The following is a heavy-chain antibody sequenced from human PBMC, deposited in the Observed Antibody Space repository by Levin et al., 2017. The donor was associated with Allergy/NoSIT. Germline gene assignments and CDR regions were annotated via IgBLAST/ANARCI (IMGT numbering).Heavy chain of an antibody. V-gene: IGHV3-15*01. CDR2: IKSKSDDGTT. CDR1: GFTFGNAW. D-gene: IGHD3-16*02. Sequence: GGSLRLSCATSGFTFGNAWMNWVRLAPGKGLEWVGRIKSKSDDGTTDYAAPVEGRFTISRDDSKNTLYLQMNSLKTEDTAVYYCTTPVYYDYLWGSYRSDDYYYYKMVVWGQGTTVTVSS. CDR3: TTPVYYDYLWGSYRSDDYYYYKMVV. J-gene: IGHJ6*02.